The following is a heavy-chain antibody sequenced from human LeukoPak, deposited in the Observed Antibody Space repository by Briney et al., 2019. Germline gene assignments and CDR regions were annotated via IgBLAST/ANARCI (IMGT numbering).Heavy chain of an antibody. J-gene: IGHJ4*02. CDR2: ISSSSSTI. D-gene: IGHD5-18*01. CDR1: GFTFSSYS. CDR3: AIERYSYVSPLFDY. Sequence: GGSLRLSCAASGFTFSSYSMNWVRQAPGKGLEWVSYISSSSSTIYYADSVKGRFTISRDNAKNSLYLQMNSLRDEDTAVYYCAIERYSYVSPLFDYWGQGTLVTVSS. V-gene: IGHV3-48*02.